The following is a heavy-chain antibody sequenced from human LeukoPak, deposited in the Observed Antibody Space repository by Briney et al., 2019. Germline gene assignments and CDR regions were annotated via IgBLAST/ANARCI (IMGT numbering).Heavy chain of an antibody. J-gene: IGHJ5*02. CDR3: ARELSRLGYCSSTSCYRGFDP. D-gene: IGHD2-2*01. CDR1: GYTFTGYY. Sequence: ASVKVSCKASGYTFTGYYMHWVRQAPGQGLEWMGWINPNNGGTNYAQKFQGRVTMTRDTSISTAYMELSRLRSDDTAVYYCARELSRLGYCSSTSCYRGFDPWGQGTLVTVSS. CDR2: INPNNGGT. V-gene: IGHV1-2*02.